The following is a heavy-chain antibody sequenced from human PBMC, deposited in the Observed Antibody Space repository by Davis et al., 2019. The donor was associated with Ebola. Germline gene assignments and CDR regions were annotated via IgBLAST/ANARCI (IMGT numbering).Heavy chain of an antibody. D-gene: IGHD2-21*01. CDR3: ARAPGCGGDRCDGRNWFDA. CDR1: AYTFSAYW. Sequence: ASVQVSCKASAYTFSAYWLHWVRQAPGQGLEWLGIINPNHDCGSYAQSFEGRLSITRDMPANTVYMELRSLRSEDTAIYYCARAPGCGGDRCDGRNWFDAWGQGTLVTVSS. J-gene: IGHJ5*02. V-gene: IGHV1-46*01. CDR2: INPNHDCG.